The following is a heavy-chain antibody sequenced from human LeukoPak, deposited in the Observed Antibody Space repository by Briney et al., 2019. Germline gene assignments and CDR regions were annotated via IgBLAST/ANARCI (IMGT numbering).Heavy chain of an antibody. D-gene: IGHD6-19*01. CDR2: IIPILGIA. J-gene: IGHJ4*02. CDR3: AREAMRYSSGWYGFDY. V-gene: IGHV1-69*04. CDR1: GCTFSSYA. Sequence: ASVKVSCKASGCTFSSYAISWVRQAPGQGLEWMGRIIPILGIANYAQKFQGRVTITADKSTSTAYMELSSLRSEDTAVYYCAREAMRYSSGWYGFDYWGQGTLVTVSS.